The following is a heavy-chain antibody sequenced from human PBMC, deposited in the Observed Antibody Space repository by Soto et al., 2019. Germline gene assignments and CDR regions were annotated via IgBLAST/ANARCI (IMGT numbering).Heavy chain of an antibody. D-gene: IGHD3-10*01. Sequence: DVQLLESGGHLVQPGGSLRLSFAASGFTFSSYAMRWVRQAPGKGLEWVSSVSAGGDMTYYSDSVKGRFTISRDNSNNALFLQMNRLRIEDTALYYCARGDRGGSGSPASYYYSGLDVWGQGTTVTVS. CDR2: VSAGGDMT. CDR3: ARGDRGGSGSPASYYYSGLDV. CDR1: GFTFSSYA. J-gene: IGHJ6*02. V-gene: IGHV3-23*01.